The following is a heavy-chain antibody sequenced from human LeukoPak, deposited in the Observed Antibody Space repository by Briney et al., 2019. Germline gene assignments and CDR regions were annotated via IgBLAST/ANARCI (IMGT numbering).Heavy chain of an antibody. Sequence: EAGGSLRLSCTASGFTFGEYAMSWVRQAPGKGLEWVGFIRSKAYGGTTGYAASVKGRFTISRDDSKSIAYLQMNSLKTEDTAVYYCTRGELSYYYDSSGLFYFDYWGQGPLVTVSS. V-gene: IGHV3-49*04. CDR3: TRGELSYYYDSSGLFYFDY. CDR1: GFTFGEYA. D-gene: IGHD3-22*01. CDR2: IRSKAYGGTT. J-gene: IGHJ4*02.